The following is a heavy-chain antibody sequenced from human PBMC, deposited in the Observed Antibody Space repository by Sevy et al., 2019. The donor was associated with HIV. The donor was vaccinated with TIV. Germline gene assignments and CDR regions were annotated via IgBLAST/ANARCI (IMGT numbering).Heavy chain of an antibody. V-gene: IGHV3-23*01. Sequence: GGSLRLSCAASGFTFSSYAMSWVRQAPGKGLEWVSAISGSGGSTYYADSVKGRFTISRDNSKNTLYLQMNSLRAEDTAVNYRATDLAVPAKRRIVGPLDHRGQGTLVTVSS. CDR3: ATDLAVPAKRRIVGPLDH. CDR1: GFTFSSYA. D-gene: IGHD6-19*01. J-gene: IGHJ4*02. CDR2: ISGSGGST.